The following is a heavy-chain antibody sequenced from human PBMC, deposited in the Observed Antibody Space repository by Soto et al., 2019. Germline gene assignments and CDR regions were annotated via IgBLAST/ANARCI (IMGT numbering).Heavy chain of an antibody. CDR2: VSYFGTT. V-gene: IGHV4-59*08. D-gene: IGHD1-26*01. J-gene: IGHJ4*02. CDR1: GGPLTTYF. CDR3: ARFSGSYNDRYFDY. Sequence: SETLSLTCNVSGGPLTTYFWSWIRQPPGKGLEWIGYVSYFGTTNYNPSLQSRLTISVDTSNNQFSLKVQSVTAADTAVYYCARFSGSYNDRYFDYWGQGALVTVSS.